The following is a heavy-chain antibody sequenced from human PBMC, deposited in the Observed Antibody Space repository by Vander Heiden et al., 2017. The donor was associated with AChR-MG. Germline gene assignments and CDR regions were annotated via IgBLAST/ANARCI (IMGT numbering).Heavy chain of an antibody. CDR3: ARHDSSSWYGWGIDY. CDR1: GYSSTSYW. V-gene: IGHV5-51*01. CDR2: IYPGDSDT. D-gene: IGHD6-13*01. J-gene: IGHJ4*02. Sequence: EVQLVQSGAEVKKPGESLKISCKRSGYSSTSYWIGWVRQMPGKGLEWMGIIYPGDSDTRYSPSFQGQVTISADKSISTAYLQWSSLKASDTAMYYCARHDSSSWYGWGIDYWGQGTLVTVSS.